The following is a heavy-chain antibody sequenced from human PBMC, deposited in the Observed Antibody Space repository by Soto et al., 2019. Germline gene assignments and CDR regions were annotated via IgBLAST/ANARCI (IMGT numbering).Heavy chain of an antibody. CDR2: IYYSGST. Sequence: QVQLQESGPGLVKPSQTLSLTCTVSGGSISSGGYYWSWIRQHPGKGLEWIGYIYYSGSTYYNPSLKSRVTISVDTSKNQFSLKLSSVTAADTAVYYCARDRRLPDRDAYYYYYYVWTSGAKGPRSPSP. V-gene: IGHV4-31*03. D-gene: IGHD2-15*01. CDR3: ARDRRLPDRDAYYYYYYVWTS. J-gene: IGHJ6*02. CDR1: GGSISSGGYY.